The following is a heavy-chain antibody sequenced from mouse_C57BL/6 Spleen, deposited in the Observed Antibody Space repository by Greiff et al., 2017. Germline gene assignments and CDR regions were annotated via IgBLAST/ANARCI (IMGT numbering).Heavy chain of an antibody. Sequence: EVKLMESGGGLVQPGGSLSLSCAASGFTFTDYYMSWVRQPPGKALEWLGFIRNKANGYTTEYSASVKGRFTISRDNSQSILYLQMNALRAEDSATYYCARYYGYLFYYYAMDYWGQGTSVTVSS. D-gene: IGHD2-2*01. J-gene: IGHJ4*01. V-gene: IGHV7-3*01. CDR1: GFTFTDYY. CDR2: IRNKANGYTT. CDR3: ARYYGYLFYYYAMDY.